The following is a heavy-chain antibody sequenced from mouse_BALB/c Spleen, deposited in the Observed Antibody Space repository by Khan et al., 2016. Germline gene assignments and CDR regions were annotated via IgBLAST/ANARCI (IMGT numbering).Heavy chain of an antibody. CDR2: ISYSGST. D-gene: IGHD1-1*01. Sequence: ESGPGLVKPSQSLSLTCTVTGYSITSDYAWNWIRQFPGNKLEWMGYISYSGSTSYNPSLKSRISITRDTSKNQFFLQLNSVTTEDTATYYCARDYYGSSYFDYWGQGTTLTVSS. CDR3: ARDYYGSSYFDY. J-gene: IGHJ2*01. V-gene: IGHV3-2*02. CDR1: GYSITSDYA.